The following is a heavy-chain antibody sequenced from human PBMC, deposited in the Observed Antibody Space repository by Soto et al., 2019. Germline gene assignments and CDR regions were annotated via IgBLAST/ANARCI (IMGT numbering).Heavy chain of an antibody. CDR1: GFTFSSYS. D-gene: IGHD2-15*01. CDR3: ARGAYCSGGSCYTFIDYYFDY. CDR2: ISSSSSTI. Sequence: GGSLRLSCAASGFTFSSYSMNWVRQAPGKGLEWVSYISSSSSTIYYADSVKGRFTISRDNAKNSLYLQMNSLRAEDTAVYYCARGAYCSGGSCYTFIDYYFDYWGQGTLVTVSS. J-gene: IGHJ4*02. V-gene: IGHV3-48*01.